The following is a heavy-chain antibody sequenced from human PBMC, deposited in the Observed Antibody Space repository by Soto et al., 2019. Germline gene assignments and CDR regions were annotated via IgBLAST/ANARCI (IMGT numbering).Heavy chain of an antibody. J-gene: IGHJ6*02. D-gene: IGHD6-13*01. CDR1: GGTFSSYA. CDR2: IIPIFGTA. Sequence: ASVKVSCKSSGGTFSSYAISWVRQAPGQGLEWMGGIIPIFGTANYAQKLQGRVTITADESTSTAYMELSSLRFEDTAVYYCARDKDSSIFGGMDVWGQGTMVTVSS. CDR3: ARDKDSSIFGGMDV. V-gene: IGHV1-69*13.